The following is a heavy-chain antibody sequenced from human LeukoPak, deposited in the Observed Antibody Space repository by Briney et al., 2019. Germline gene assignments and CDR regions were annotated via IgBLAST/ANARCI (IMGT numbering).Heavy chain of an antibody. V-gene: IGHV4-4*07. D-gene: IGHD6-13*01. J-gene: IGHJ4*02. Sequence: SETLSLTCTVSGGSISSYYWSWIRQPAGKGLEWIGRIYTSGSTNYNPSLKSRVTMSVDTSRNQFSLRLSSVTAADAAVYYCARVGSSWFFFDYWGQGTLVTVSS. CDR1: GGSISSYY. CDR2: IYTSGST. CDR3: ARVGSSWFFFDY.